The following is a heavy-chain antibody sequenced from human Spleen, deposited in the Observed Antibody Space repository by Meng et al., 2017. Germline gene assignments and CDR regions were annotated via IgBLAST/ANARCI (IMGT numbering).Heavy chain of an antibody. CDR3: ARELQYYYYGMDV. CDR2: ISYDGSNK. Sequence: GESLKISCAASGFTFSSYAMHWVRQAPGKGLEWVAVISYDGSNKYYADSVKGRFTISRDNSKNTLYLQMNSLRVEDTAVYYCARELQYYYYGMDVWGQGTTVTVSS. V-gene: IGHV3-30*01. CDR1: GFTFSSYA. J-gene: IGHJ6*02.